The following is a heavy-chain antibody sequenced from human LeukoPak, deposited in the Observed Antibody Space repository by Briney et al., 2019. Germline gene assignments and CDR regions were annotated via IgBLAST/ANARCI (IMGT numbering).Heavy chain of an antibody. V-gene: IGHV3-23*01. CDR3: AKDLATMIVVVMYYFDY. J-gene: IGHJ4*02. D-gene: IGHD3-22*01. CDR1: GFTFSSYA. Sequence: GGSLRLSCAASGFTFSSYAMSWVRQPPGKGLEWVSAISGSGGSTYYADSVKGRFTISRDNSKNTLYLQMNSLRAEDTAVYYCAKDLATMIVVVMYYFDYWGQGTLVTVSS. CDR2: ISGSGGST.